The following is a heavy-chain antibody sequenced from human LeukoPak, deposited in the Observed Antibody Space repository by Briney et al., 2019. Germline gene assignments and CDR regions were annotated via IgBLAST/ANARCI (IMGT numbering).Heavy chain of an antibody. D-gene: IGHD3-22*01. CDR2: NNPNSGGT. J-gene: IGHJ4*02. CDR1: GYTFTCYY. Sequence: VKVSCKASGYTFTCYYMHWVRQAPGQGLEWMGWNNPNSGGTKYAQKFQGRVTMTRDTSISTAYMELRRLRSDDTAVYYCARPHDSSGYYYWGQGTLVTVSS. V-gene: IGHV1-2*02. CDR3: ARPHDSSGYYY.